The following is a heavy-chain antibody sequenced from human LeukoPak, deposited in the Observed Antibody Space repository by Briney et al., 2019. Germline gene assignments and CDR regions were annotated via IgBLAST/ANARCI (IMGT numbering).Heavy chain of an antibody. CDR1: GYSISSGYY. D-gene: IGHD3-16*01. J-gene: IGHJ6*03. CDR3: RGLYYYYYMDV. Sequence: SETLSLTCAVSGYSISSGYYWGWIRQPPGKGLEWIGSIYHGGSTYYNPSLKSRVTISVDTSKNQFSLKLSSVTAADTAVYYCRGLYYYYYMDVWGKGTTVTVSS. CDR2: IYHGGST. V-gene: IGHV4-38-2*01.